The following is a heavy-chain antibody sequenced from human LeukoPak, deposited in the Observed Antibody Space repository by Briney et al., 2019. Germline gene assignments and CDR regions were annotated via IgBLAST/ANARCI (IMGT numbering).Heavy chain of an antibody. J-gene: IGHJ5*02. D-gene: IGHD2-15*01. CDR2: IYDSGST. Sequence: SETLSLTCTVSGGSISSYYWSWIRQPPGKGLEWIGFIYDSGSTNYNPSLKSRVTISVDTSKNQFSLKLRSVTAADTAVYYCARMCSGGSCHTSLGDESPWGQGTLVTVSS. V-gene: IGHV4-59*01. CDR3: ARMCSGGSCHTSLGDESP. CDR1: GGSISSYY.